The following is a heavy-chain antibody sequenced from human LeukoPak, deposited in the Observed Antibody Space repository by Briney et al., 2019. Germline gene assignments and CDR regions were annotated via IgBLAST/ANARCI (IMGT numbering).Heavy chain of an antibody. V-gene: IGHV3-23*01. CDR1: GFTFSSYA. Sequence: GGSLRLSCAASGFTFSSYAMSWVRQAPGKGLEWVAVISGSGGTTYYADSVKGRFTISRDNSKNRVDLQLESLRAEDTAVYYCAKERAYYDSSDYYPDYWGQGTLVTVSS. J-gene: IGHJ4*02. CDR3: AKERAYYDSSDYYPDY. D-gene: IGHD3-22*01. CDR2: ISGSGGTT.